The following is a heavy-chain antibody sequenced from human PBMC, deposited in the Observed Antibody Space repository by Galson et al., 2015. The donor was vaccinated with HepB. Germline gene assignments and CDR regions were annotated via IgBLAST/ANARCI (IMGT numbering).Heavy chain of an antibody. J-gene: IGHJ6*03. CDR2: ISSSSSYT. V-gene: IGHV3-11*06. D-gene: IGHD4/OR15-4a*01. CDR3: ARGGAKHYYYMDV. CDR1: GFTFSDYY. Sequence: SLRLSCAASGFTFSDYYMSWIRQAPGKGLEWVSYISSSSSYTNYADSVKGRFTISRDNAKNSLYLQMNSLRAEDTAVYYCARGGAKHYYYMDVWGKGTTVTVSS.